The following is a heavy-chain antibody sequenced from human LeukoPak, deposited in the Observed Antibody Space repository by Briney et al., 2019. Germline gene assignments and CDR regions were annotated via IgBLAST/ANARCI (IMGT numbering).Heavy chain of an antibody. CDR2: IYTSGST. V-gene: IGHV4-4*07. CDR3: ASSNWLRDANFDS. Sequence: PSETLSLTCTVSGGSISSYYWSWIRQPAGKGLEWIGRIYTSGSTNYNPSLKSRVTISVDTPKNQFSLKLTSVTASDSAVYYCASSNWLRDANFDSWGQGTLVTVSS. J-gene: IGHJ4*02. D-gene: IGHD6-13*01. CDR1: GGSISSYY.